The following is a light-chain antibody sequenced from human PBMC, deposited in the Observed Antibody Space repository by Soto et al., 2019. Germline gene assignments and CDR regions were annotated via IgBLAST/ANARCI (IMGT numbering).Light chain of an antibody. J-gene: IGKJ2*01. Sequence: ESVLTPSPDTLSLSPGESATLSCRASQSVRSSYLALYQQTPGQTPXXXXXGASSRATGIPDRFSGSGSGTDFTLTISSLQSEDFAIYYCQQYNIWPHTFGQGTQL. CDR3: QQYNIWPHT. CDR1: QSVRSSY. CDR2: GAS. V-gene: IGKV3-20*01.